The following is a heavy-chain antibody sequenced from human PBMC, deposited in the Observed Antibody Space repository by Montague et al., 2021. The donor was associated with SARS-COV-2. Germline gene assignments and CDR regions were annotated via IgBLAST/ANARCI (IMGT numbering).Heavy chain of an antibody. CDR2: YRLRRD. V-gene: IGHV4-34*01. Sequence: YRLRRDNNNPSLKSRVTISVDTSKNQFSLKLSSVTAADTAVYYCASLTLVYCSSTSCYGDWFDPWGQGTLVTVSS. CDR3: ASLTLVYCSSTSCYGDWFDP. J-gene: IGHJ5*02. D-gene: IGHD2-2*01.